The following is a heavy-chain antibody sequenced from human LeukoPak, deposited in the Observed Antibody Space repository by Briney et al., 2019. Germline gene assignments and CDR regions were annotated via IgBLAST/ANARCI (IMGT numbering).Heavy chain of an antibody. CDR2: IYYSGST. CDR3: ARYEYSSSSNYFDY. Sequence: SETLSLTCTVSGSSISSHYWSWIRQPPGKGLEWIGYIYYSGSTNYNPSLKSRVTISVDTPKNQFSLKLSSVTAADTAVYYCARYEYSSSSNYFDYWGQGTLVTVSS. V-gene: IGHV4-59*11. J-gene: IGHJ4*02. D-gene: IGHD6-6*01. CDR1: GSSISSHY.